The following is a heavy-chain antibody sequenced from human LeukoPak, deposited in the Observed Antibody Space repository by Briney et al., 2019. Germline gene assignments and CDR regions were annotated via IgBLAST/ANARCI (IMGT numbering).Heavy chain of an antibody. V-gene: IGHV3-20*04. D-gene: IGHD1/OR15-1a*01. CDR1: GFTFDDYG. J-gene: IGHJ4*02. CDR2: INWNGGST. Sequence: GGSLRLSCAASGFTFDDYGMSWVRQAPGKGLEWVSGINWNGGSTGYADSVKGRFTISRDNAKNSLYLQMSSLRAEDTAIYYCARDSNWNNGGFDYWGQGTLVTVSA. CDR3: ARDSNWNNGGFDY.